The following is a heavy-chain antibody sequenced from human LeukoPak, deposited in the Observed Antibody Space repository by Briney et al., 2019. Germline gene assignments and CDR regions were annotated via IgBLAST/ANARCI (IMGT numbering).Heavy chain of an antibody. D-gene: IGHD2-21*02. CDR3: ARDMEHIVVVTRLMDV. CDR2: MNPNSGNT. CDR1: GYTFTSYD. J-gene: IGHJ6*02. V-gene: IGHV1-8*01. Sequence: SVKVSCKASGYTFTSYDINWVRQATGQGLEWMGWMNPNSGNTGYAQKFQGRVTMTRNTSISTAYMELSSLRSEDTAVYYCARDMEHIVVVTRLMDVWGQGTTVTVSS.